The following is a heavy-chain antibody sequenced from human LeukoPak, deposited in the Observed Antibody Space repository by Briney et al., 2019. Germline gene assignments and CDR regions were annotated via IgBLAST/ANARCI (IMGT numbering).Heavy chain of an antibody. CDR2: VYWNDDK. CDR3: AHARGAGNSPTFDI. V-gene: IGHV2-5*01. CDR1: GFSRRTSEVG. Sequence: KKSGPTLVNPTQTLTLTCTFSGFSRRTSEVGVAWIRQPPRKAPEWLALVYWNDDKRYSPSLKSRLTITKDTSKNQVVLTLTRVDPVDTATYYCAHARGAGNSPTFDIWGQGTMVTVSS. J-gene: IGHJ3*02. D-gene: IGHD4-23*01.